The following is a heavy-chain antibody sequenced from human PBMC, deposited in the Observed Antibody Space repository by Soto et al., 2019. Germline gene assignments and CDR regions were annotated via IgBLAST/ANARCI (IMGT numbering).Heavy chain of an antibody. Sequence: QVQLVQSGAEVKKPGSSVMVSCKASGGTFSSYAISWVRQAPGQGLEWMGGIIPIFGTANYAQKFQGRVTITADESTSTAYMELSSLRSEDTAVYYCARDRGYYDYVWGSYRQRAFDYWGQGTLVTVSS. J-gene: IGHJ4*02. CDR2: IIPIFGTA. CDR3: ARDRGYYDYVWGSYRQRAFDY. V-gene: IGHV1-69*01. D-gene: IGHD3-16*02. CDR1: GGTFSSYA.